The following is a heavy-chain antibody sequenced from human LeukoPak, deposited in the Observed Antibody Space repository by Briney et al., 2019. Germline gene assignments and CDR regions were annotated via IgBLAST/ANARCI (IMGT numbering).Heavy chain of an antibody. CDR1: GYTFTNYY. CDR2: IDPNTGGT. D-gene: IGHD1-26*01. V-gene: IGHV1-2*06. J-gene: IGHJ4*02. Sequence: ASVKVSCKTSGYTFTNYYIHWVRQAPGQGLEWMGRIDPNTGGTKSAKNFQGRVTMTRDTSISTAYMALSGLRSDDTAVYYCASLYDIVGTTVDYWGQGTLVTVSS. CDR3: ASLYDIVGTTVDY.